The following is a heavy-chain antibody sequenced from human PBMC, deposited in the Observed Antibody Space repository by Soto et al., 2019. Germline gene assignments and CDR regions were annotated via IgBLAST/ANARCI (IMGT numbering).Heavy chain of an antibody. V-gene: IGHV1-69*01. CDR3: ARERYSTGWYLTWFAP. CDR2: ISPIFGTA. J-gene: IGHJ5*02. D-gene: IGHD6-19*01. CDR1: GGSNDSSA. Sequence: KACGGSNDSSARWWVRQANGKGLEWMGGISPIFGTASYAQKFQGRVTITADESTSTAYMDLSSLRSEDTAVYYCARERYSTGWYLTWFAPRGQRTLVPGSS.